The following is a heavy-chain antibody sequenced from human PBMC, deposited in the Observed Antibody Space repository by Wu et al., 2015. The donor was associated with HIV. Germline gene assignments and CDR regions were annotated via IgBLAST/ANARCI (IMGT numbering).Heavy chain of an antibody. CDR3: AGGGGRTSMDPFDF. V-gene: IGHV1-69*13. CDR2: LIPMYGAA. Sequence: QVQLVQSGAEMKKPGSSVRVSCKASGATFKSYALSWVRQAPGQGLEWMGRLIPMYGAANYAQKFQGRVTITADESTNTAYMDVSGLRSDDTAVYYCAGGGGRTSMDPFDFWGQGTLVTVSS. CDR1: GATFKSYA. J-gene: IGHJ4*02. D-gene: IGHD5-18*01.